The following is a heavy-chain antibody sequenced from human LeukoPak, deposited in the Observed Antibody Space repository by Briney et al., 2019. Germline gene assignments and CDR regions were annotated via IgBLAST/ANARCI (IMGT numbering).Heavy chain of an antibody. CDR3: ARRGGVYYGDFLDY. CDR1: GGSISSSSYY. Sequence: PSETLSLTCTVSGGSISSSSYYWGWIRQPPGKGVEWIERIYYSGRIYNNPSLKSRVPISVDTSKNQFSLKLSSVTAADTAVYYFARRGGVYYGDFLDYWGQGTLVTVSS. CDR2: IYYSGRI. D-gene: IGHD4-17*01. J-gene: IGHJ4*02. V-gene: IGHV4-39*01.